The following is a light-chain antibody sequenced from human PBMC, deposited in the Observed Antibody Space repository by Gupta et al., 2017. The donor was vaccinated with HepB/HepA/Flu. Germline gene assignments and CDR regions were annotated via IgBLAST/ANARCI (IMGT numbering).Light chain of an antibody. CDR2: DAS. CDR3: RHDTSSRKT. CDR1: QDIRKC. Sequence: DIQMTQSPSSLSAYVGDRLTITWRASQDIRKCLVWFQQKPGNAPKPLIYDASRVQSGVPSMFSGCGTGSDFTLSIMSRQPEDFANYYCRHDTSSRKTFGQGTKLEIK. J-gene: IGKJ1*01. V-gene: IGKV1-16*01.